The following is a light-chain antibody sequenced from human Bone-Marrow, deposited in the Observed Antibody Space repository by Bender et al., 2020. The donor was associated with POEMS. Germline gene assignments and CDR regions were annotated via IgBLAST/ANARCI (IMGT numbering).Light chain of an antibody. CDR1: SSDIGSYNY. CDR2: DVS. V-gene: IGLV2-14*03. Sequence: QSALTQPASVSGSPGQSITISCSGTSSDIGSYNYVSWHQQHPGKAPKLMIYDVSNRPSGVSSRFSGSKSGNTASLTISGLQPEDEADYYCNSYTTSSTHVFGSGTKVTVL. CDR3: NSYTTSSTHV. J-gene: IGLJ1*01.